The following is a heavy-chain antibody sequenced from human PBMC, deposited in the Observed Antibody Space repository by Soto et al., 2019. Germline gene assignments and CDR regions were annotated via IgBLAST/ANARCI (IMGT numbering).Heavy chain of an antibody. J-gene: IGHJ6*02. Sequence: QVQLVQSGAEVKKPGASVKVSCKASGYTFTSYDINWVRQATGQGLEWMGWMNPNSGNTGYAQKFQGRVTMTWNTSISTAYRELSSLRSEDTAVYYCARRQRSGDGWYYYYYYGIDVWGQGTTVTVSS. CDR3: ARRQRSGDGWYYYYYYGIDV. CDR2: MNPNSGNT. V-gene: IGHV1-8*01. D-gene: IGHD4-17*01. CDR1: GYTFTSYD.